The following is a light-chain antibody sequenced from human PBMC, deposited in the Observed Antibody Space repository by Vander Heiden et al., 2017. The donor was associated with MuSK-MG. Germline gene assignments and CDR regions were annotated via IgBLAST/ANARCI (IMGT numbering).Light chain of an antibody. CDR3: QQYNRFPFT. CDR2: ETS. J-gene: IGKJ2*01. V-gene: IGKV1-5*03. Sequence: DIQMPQSPSTLSASVGDRITISCRASVDVSKWLAWYQQKPGKAPKVVIYETSTLQSGVPSRFSGSGSGTDFTLTISALQPDDFATYYCQQYNRFPFTFGQGTKL. CDR1: VDVSKW.